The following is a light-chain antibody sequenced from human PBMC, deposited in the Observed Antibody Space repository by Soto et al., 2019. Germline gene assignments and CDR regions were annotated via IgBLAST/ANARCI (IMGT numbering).Light chain of an antibody. CDR2: GAS. CDR3: QHYNNWSPYT. CDR1: QSVSSN. Sequence: EIVMTQSPATLSVSPGERATLSCRASQSVSSNLAWYQQKPGQAPRLLIYGASTRATGIPARFSGSGSGTAFTLTISSLKSEDFEVYYCQHYNNWSPYTFGQGTKLEIK. J-gene: IGKJ2*01. V-gene: IGKV3-15*01.